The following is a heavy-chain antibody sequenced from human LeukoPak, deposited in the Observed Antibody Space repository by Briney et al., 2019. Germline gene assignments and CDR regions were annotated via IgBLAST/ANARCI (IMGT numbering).Heavy chain of an antibody. CDR3: AKQNLERIRSFFDY. Sequence: GGSLRLSCAASGFTFSNFGMHWVRQAPGMGMDWVALISDDGSKKYYAASVKGRHTISRDNSKNTLYLQLNSLGPEDTAMYFCAKQNLERIRSFFDYWGQGSLVTVSS. J-gene: IGHJ4*02. D-gene: IGHD2-15*01. V-gene: IGHV3-30*18. CDR1: GFTFSNFG. CDR2: ISDDGSKK.